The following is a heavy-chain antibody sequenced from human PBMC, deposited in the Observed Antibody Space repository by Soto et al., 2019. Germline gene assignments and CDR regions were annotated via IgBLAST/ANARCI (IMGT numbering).Heavy chain of an antibody. CDR3: ARDTVTTKYYFDY. Sequence: PGGSLRLSCAASGFTFSSYSMNWVRQAPGKGLEWVSSISSSSSHIYYADSVKGRFTISRDNAKNSLYLQMNSLRAEDTAVYYCARDTVTTKYYFDYWGQGTLVTVSS. V-gene: IGHV3-21*01. CDR2: ISSSSSHI. D-gene: IGHD4-17*01. J-gene: IGHJ4*02. CDR1: GFTFSSYS.